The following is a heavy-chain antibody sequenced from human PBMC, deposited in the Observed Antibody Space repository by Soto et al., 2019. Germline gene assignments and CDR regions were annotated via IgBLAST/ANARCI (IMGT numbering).Heavy chain of an antibody. CDR2: ISGSGGST. Sequence: GSLRLSCAASGFTFSSYAMSWVRQAPGKGLEWISAISGSGGSTYYADSVKGRFTISRDNSKNTLYLQMNSLRAEDTAVYYCAKDSEHTYYYDSSGYYTPFQHWGQGTLVTVSS. CDR1: GFTFSSYA. V-gene: IGHV3-23*01. D-gene: IGHD3-22*01. J-gene: IGHJ1*01. CDR3: AKDSEHTYYYDSSGYYTPFQH.